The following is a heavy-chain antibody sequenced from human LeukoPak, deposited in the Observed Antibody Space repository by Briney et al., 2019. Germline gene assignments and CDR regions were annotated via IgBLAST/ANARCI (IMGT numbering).Heavy chain of an antibody. CDR3: ARRDRSGWYYFDY. V-gene: IGHV5-51*01. D-gene: IGHD6-19*01. J-gene: IGHJ4*02. Sequence: GESLQVSCKASGYSFTTYWIGWVRQMPGKGLEWMGIIYPGDSDTRYSPSFQGQVTISADKSISTAYLQWSSLKASDTAMYYCARRDRSGWYYFDYWGQGTLVTVSS. CDR2: IYPGDSDT. CDR1: GYSFTTYW.